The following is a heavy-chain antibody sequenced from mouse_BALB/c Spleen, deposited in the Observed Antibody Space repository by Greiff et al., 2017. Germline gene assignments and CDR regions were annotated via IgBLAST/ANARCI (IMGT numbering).Heavy chain of an antibody. J-gene: IGHJ1*01. V-gene: IGHV5-17*02. CDR1: GFTFSSFG. Sequence: DVKLVESGGGLVQPGGSRKLSCAASGFTFSSFGMHWVRQAPEKGLEWVAYISSGSSTIYYADTVKGRFTISRDNPKNTLFLQMTSLRSEDTAMYYCAREDKTDWDFDVWGAGTTVTVSS. CDR2: ISSGSSTI. CDR3: AREDKTDWDFDV.